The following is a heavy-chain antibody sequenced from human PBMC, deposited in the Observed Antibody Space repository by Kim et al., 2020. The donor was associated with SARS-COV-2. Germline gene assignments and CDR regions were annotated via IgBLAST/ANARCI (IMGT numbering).Heavy chain of an antibody. J-gene: IGHJ5*02. Sequence: ASVKVSCKASGYTFSTYGMSWVRQAPGQGLEWMGWISVYNGKTEYAQKFQGRVTMTTDTSTSTAYMELRSLRSDDTAVYYCARDRIAVRPGWFDPWGQGTLVSVSS. CDR1: GYTFSTYG. CDR2: ISVYNGKT. CDR3: ARDRIAVRPGWFDP. D-gene: IGHD6-6*01. V-gene: IGHV1-18*01.